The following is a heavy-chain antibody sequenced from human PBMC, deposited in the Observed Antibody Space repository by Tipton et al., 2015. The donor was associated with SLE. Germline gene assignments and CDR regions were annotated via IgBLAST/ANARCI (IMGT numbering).Heavy chain of an antibody. CDR1: GDSISSHNW. J-gene: IGHJ4*02. Sequence: GLVKPSGTLSLTCAVSGDSISSHNWWSWVRQSPGKGLEWIGEMYHNGNTNYNPSLKSRVTMSVDTSKNQFSLKLSSVTAADTAVYYCARDSSGYSIFFDYWGQGTLVTVSS. D-gene: IGHD3-22*01. V-gene: IGHV4-4*02. CDR2: MYHNGNT. CDR3: ARDSSGYSIFFDY.